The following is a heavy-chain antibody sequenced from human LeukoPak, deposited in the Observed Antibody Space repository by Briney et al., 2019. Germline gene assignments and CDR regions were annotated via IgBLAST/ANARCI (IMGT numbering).Heavy chain of an antibody. J-gene: IGHJ4*02. V-gene: IGHV3-21*01. CDR1: GFTFNSYD. CDR2: ISSRATYI. Sequence: GGSLRLSCAASGFTFNSYDMNWVRQAPGKGLEWVSSISSRATYIYYADSVKGRFTISRDNTKNSLYLQMNSLRAEDTAVYYCARETNLDYDTYAYYEYWGQGTLVTVSS. D-gene: IGHD3-22*01. CDR3: ARETNLDYDTYAYYEY.